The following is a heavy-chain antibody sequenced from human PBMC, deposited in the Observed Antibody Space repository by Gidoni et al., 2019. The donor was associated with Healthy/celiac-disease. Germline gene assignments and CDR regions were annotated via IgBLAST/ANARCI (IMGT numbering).Heavy chain of an antibody. CDR2: INPNSGGT. D-gene: IGHD3-22*01. CDR1: GYTFTGYY. Sequence: QVQLVQSGAEVKKPGASVKVSCKAAGYTFTGYYTHWVRQAHGQGLEWMGWINPNSGGTNYAQKFQGWVTMTRDTSISTAYMELSRLRSDDTAVYYCAREPQLDSRNYYDSSGYRFELDYWGQGTLVTVSS. J-gene: IGHJ4*02. V-gene: IGHV1-2*04. CDR3: AREPQLDSRNYYDSSGYRFELDY.